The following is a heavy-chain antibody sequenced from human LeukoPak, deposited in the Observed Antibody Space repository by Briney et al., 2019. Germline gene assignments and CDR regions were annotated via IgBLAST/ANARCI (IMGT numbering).Heavy chain of an antibody. CDR3: TAGATYYYDSSGYRWDY. V-gene: IGHV3-15*01. Sequence: PGGSLSLSCAASGFTFSNAWMSWVRQAPGKGLEWVGRIKSKTDGGTTDYAARVKGRFTISRDDSKNTLYLQMNSLKTEDTAVYYCTAGATYYYDSSGYRWDYWGQGTLVTVSS. CDR1: GFTFSNAW. J-gene: IGHJ4*02. D-gene: IGHD3-22*01. CDR2: IKSKTDGGTT.